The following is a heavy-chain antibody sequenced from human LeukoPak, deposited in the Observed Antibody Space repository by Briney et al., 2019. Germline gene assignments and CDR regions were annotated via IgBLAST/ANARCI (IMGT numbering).Heavy chain of an antibody. J-gene: IGHJ4*02. CDR3: ARGGELLNY. Sequence: SETLSLTCTVSGGSISRSGYYWGWIRQPPGKGLEWIGNIYYSGSTYDSSSLKSRVTISLDTSKNQFSLRLSSVTAADTAVYYCARGGELLNYLGQGTLVTVSS. V-gene: IGHV4-39*07. CDR2: IYYSGST. CDR1: GGSISRSGYY. D-gene: IGHD1-7*01.